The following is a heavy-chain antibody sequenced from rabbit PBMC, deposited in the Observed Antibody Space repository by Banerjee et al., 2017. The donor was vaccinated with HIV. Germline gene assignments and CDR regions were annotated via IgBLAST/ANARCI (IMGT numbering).Heavy chain of an antibody. V-gene: IGHV1S45*01. CDR3: ARDRDTGSVYYFDL. D-gene: IGHD8-1*01. J-gene: IGHJ6*01. Sequence: QEQLEESGGDLVKPGASLTLTCTASGFSFSSRYYMCWVRQAPGKGLEWIGCINSSSGNTVYATWAKGRFTISKTSSTTVTLQMTSLTAADTATYFCARDRDTGSVYYFDLWGPGTLVTVS. CDR1: GFSFSSRYY. CDR2: INSSSGNT.